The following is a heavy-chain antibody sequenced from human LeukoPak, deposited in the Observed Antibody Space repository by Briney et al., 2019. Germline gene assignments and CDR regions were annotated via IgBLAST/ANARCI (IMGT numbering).Heavy chain of an antibody. D-gene: IGHD2-2*01. J-gene: IGHJ5*02. V-gene: IGHV3-23*01. CDR1: GFTFSTYA. CDR3: AKDPSSTSYNWFDP. Sequence: PGGSLRLSCAASGFTFSTYAMIWVRKGPDKGLEWVSAISGAGDYTYYAVSVKGRFTISRDNSKNTLYLQMNSLRAEDTAVYYCAKDPSSTSYNWFDPWGQGTLVTVSS. CDR2: ISGAGDYT.